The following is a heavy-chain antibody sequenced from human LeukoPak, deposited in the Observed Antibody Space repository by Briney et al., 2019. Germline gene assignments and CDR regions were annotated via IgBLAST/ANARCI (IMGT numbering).Heavy chain of an antibody. CDR2: IKQDGIEK. J-gene: IGHJ4*02. D-gene: IGHD2-21*02. CDR1: GFTFSSYW. CDR3: ARDRFYSVVVTAFDY. Sequence: GGSLRLSCAASGFTFSSYWMSWVRQAPGKGLEWVANIKQDGIEKYYVDSVKGRFTISRDNAKKSMYLQMNSLRAEDTAVYYCARDRFYSVVVTAFDYWGQGTLVTVSS. V-gene: IGHV3-7*01.